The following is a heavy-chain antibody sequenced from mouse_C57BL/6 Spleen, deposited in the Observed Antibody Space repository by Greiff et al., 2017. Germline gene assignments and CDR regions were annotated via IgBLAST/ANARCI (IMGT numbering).Heavy chain of an antibody. J-gene: IGHJ3*01. CDR2: IYPGSGST. D-gene: IGHD2-4*01. V-gene: IGHV1-55*01. CDR1: GYTFTSYW. CDR3: SRRGDDYDVLFAY. Sequence: QVQLQQPGAELVKPGASVKMSCKASGYTFTSYWITWVKQRPGQGLEWIGDIYPGSGSTNYNEKFKSKATLTVETSSSTAYMQLSSLTSEDSAVYYCSRRGDDYDVLFAYWGQGTLVTVSA.